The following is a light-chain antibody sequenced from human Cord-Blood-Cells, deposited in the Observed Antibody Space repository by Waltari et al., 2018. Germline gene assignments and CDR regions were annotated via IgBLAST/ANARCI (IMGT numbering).Light chain of an antibody. CDR1: QSVSSN. V-gene: IGKV3-15*01. CDR2: GAS. CDR3: QQYNNWPPHT. Sequence: EIVITQSPATLSVTPGERATLSCRASQSVSSNLAWYQQKPGQAPRLLIYGASTRATGIPARFSGSGSGTEFTLTISSLQSEDFAVYYCQQYNNWPPHTFGQGTKLEIK. J-gene: IGKJ2*01.